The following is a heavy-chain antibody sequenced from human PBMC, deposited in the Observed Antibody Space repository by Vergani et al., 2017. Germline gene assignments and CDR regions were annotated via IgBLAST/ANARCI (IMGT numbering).Heavy chain of an antibody. Sequence: QVQLQESGPGLVKPSETLSLTCTVSGGSISSYYWSWIRHPPGKGLEWIGYISYSGSTNYNPSLKSRVTISRDTSKNTLHLQINNLRVEDTAVYYCARGNYYGSGTYVDPWRQGTLVTVSS. CDR3: ARGNYYGSGTYVDP. CDR1: GGSISSYY. J-gene: IGHJ5*02. D-gene: IGHD3-10*01. V-gene: IGHV4-59*01. CDR2: ISYSGST.